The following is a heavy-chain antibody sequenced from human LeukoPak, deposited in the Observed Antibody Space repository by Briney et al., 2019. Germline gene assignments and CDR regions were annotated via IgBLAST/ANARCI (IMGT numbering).Heavy chain of an antibody. D-gene: IGHD3-22*01. CDR1: GFTFSGSA. V-gene: IGHV3-20*04. Sequence: PGGSLRLSCAASGFTFSGSAMHWVRQAPGKGLEWVSGINWNGGSTGYADSVKGRFTISRDNAKNSLYLQMNSLRAEDTALSYCARVRNYYDSSGPNRGAFDIWGQGTMVTVSS. CDR3: ARVRNYYDSSGPNRGAFDI. CDR2: INWNGGST. J-gene: IGHJ3*02.